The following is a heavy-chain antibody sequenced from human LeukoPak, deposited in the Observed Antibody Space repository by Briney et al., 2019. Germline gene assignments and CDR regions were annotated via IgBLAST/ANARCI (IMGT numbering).Heavy chain of an antibody. CDR2: ISYDGSNK. CDR3: ARDDITMIVVVIIPGAFDI. D-gene: IGHD3-22*01. V-gene: IGHV3-30*04. J-gene: IGHJ3*02. CDR1: GFTFSSYA. Sequence: GGSLRLSCAASGFTFSSYAMHWVRQAPGKGLEWVAVISYDGSNKYYADSVKGRFTISRDNSKNTLYLQMNSLRAEDTAVYYCARDDITMIVVVIIPGAFDIWGQGTMVTVSS.